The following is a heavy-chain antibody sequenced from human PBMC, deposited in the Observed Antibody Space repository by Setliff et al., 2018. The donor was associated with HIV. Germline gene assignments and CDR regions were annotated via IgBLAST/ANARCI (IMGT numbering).Heavy chain of an antibody. CDR2: IRSKAYGGTT. CDR3: TRALSSTPAFDI. D-gene: IGHD6-6*01. V-gene: IGHV3-49*04. CDR1: GFTFGDYA. Sequence: SLRLSCTASGFTFGDYAMSWVRQAPGKGLEWVGFIRSKAYGGTTEYAASVKGRFTISRDDSKSIAYLQMNSLKTEDTAVYYCTRALSSTPAFDIWGQGTMVTVSS. J-gene: IGHJ3*02.